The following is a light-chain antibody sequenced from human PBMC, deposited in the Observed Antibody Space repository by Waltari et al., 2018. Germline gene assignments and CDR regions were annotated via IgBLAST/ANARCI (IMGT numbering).Light chain of an antibody. J-gene: IGLJ2*01. CDR3: SSYTSSSTLEV. CDR2: DVS. Sequence: QSALTQPASVSGSPGQSLTISCTGTSSDVGGYNYVSWYQQHPVKAPKLMIYDVSNRPSGVSNRFSGSKSGNTASLTISGLQAEDEADYYCSSYTSSSTLEVFGGWTKLTVL. V-gene: IGLV2-14*03. CDR1: SSDVGGYNY.